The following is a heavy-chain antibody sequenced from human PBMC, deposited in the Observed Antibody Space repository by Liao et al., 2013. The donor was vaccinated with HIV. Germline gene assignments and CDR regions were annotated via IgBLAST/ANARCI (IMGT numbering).Heavy chain of an antibody. CDR1: GGSISSYY. CDR3: ARRISGYSSSWYRDYYYYYYMDV. CDR2: IYYSGST. J-gene: IGHJ6*03. D-gene: IGHD6-13*01. Sequence: QVQLQESGPGLVKPSETLSLTCTVSGGSISSYYWSWIRQPPGKGLEWIGYIYYSGSTNYNPSLKSRVTISVDTSKNQFSLKLSSVTAADTAVYYCARRISGYSSSWYRDYYYYYYMDVWGKGTTVTVSS. V-gene: IGHV4-59*01.